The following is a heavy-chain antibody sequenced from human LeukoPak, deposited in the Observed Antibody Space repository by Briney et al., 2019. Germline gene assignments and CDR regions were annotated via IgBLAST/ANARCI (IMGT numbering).Heavy chain of an antibody. J-gene: IGHJ4*02. CDR3: ARHVPVPGGWYGAYFDY. Sequence: SETLSLTCTVSGGSISSSSYYWGWIRQPPGKGLEWIGSIYYSGSTYYNPSLKSRVTISVDTSKNQFSLKLSSVTAADTAVYYRARHVPVPGGWYGAYFDYWGQGTLVTVSS. CDR2: IYYSGST. D-gene: IGHD6-19*01. V-gene: IGHV4-39*01. CDR1: GGSISSSSYY.